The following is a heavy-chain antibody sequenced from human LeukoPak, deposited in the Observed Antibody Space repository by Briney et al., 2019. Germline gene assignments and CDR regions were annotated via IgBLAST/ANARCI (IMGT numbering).Heavy chain of an antibody. CDR1: GYTFTNYG. CDR3: ARARRGGYSSSWYKNDDKYYFDY. D-gene: IGHD6-13*01. CDR2: ISAYNGNT. Sequence: GASVKVSCKASGYTFTNYGISWVRQAPGQGLEWMGWISAYNGNTNYAQKLQGRVTMTTDTSTSTAYMELRSLRSDDTAVYYCARARRGGYSSSWYKNDDKYYFDYWGQGTLVTVSS. V-gene: IGHV1-18*01. J-gene: IGHJ4*02.